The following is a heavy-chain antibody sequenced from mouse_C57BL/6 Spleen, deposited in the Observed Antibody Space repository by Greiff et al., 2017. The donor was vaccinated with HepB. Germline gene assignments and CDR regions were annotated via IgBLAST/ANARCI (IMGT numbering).Heavy chain of an antibody. CDR2: IYPRDGST. CDR3: APYDYDVAY. Sequence: VHLVESGPELVKPGASVKLSCKASGYTFTSYDINWVKQRPGQGLEWIGWIYPRDGSTKYNEKFKGKATLTVDTSSSTAYMELHSLTSEDSAVYFCAPYDYDVAYWGQGTLVTVSA. CDR1: GYTFTSYD. D-gene: IGHD2-4*01. V-gene: IGHV1-85*01. J-gene: IGHJ3*01.